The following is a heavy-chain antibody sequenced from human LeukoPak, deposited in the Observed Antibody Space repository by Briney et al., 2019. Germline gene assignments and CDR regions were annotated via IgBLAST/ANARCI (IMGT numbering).Heavy chain of an antibody. Sequence: PGGSLRLSCAASGFTFSSYDMHWVRHATGKGLEWVSAIGTAGDTYYPGSVKGRFTISRENAKNSLYLQMNSLRAGDTAVYYCARATVTMAFDIWGQGTMVTVSS. V-gene: IGHV3-13*01. D-gene: IGHD4-17*01. CDR2: IGTAGDT. CDR1: GFTFSSYD. CDR3: ARATVTMAFDI. J-gene: IGHJ3*02.